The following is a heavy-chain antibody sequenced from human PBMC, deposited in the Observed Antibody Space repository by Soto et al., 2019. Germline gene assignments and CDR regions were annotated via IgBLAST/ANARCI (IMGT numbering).Heavy chain of an antibody. J-gene: IGHJ5*02. D-gene: IGHD1-26*01. Sequence: EVQLVESGGGLVKPGGSLRLSCAASGFTFSSYSMNWVRQAPGKGLEWVSSISSSGSTIYYADSVKGRFTISRDNAKNSLYLQMNSLRAEDTAVYYCARGYSGSYFWFDPWGQGTLVTVSS. V-gene: IGHV3-21*01. CDR3: ARGYSGSYFWFDP. CDR1: GFTFSSYS. CDR2: ISSSGSTI.